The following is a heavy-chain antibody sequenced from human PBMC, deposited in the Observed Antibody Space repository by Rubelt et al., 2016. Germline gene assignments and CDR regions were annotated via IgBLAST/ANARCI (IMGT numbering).Heavy chain of an antibody. V-gene: IGHV4-30-2*03. CDR2: IYYSGST. J-gene: IGHJ4*02. D-gene: IGHD4-17*01. Sequence: GSISSGGYSWSWIRQPPGKGLEWIGYIYYSGSTYYNPSLKGRVTISVDTSKNQFSLKLSSVTAADTAVYYCARHIYGDGDHWGQGTLVTVSS. CDR3: ARHIYGDGDH. CDR1: GSISSGGYS.